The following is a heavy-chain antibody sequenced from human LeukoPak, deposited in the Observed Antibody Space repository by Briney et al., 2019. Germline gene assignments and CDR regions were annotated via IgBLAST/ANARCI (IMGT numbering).Heavy chain of an antibody. D-gene: IGHD6-13*01. CDR2: ISYGGSNK. CDR3: ARDRDSSSWSRGYFDY. Sequence: GGSLRLSCAASGFTFSSQWMSWVRQAPGKGLEWVAVISYGGSNKYYADSVKGRFTISRDNSKNTLYLQMNSLRAEDTAVYYCARDRDSSSWSRGYFDYWGQGTLVTVSS. V-gene: IGHV3-30*03. J-gene: IGHJ4*02. CDR1: GFTFSSQW.